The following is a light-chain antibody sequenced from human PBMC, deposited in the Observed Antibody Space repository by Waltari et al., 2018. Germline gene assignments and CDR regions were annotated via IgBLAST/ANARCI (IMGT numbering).Light chain of an antibody. CDR2: DAS. Sequence: EVVLTQSPAALSLSPGERASLHCSASQSVDTSLAWYQQTPGQAPRLVIYDASKRATGIPPRFSGSGSGTDFTLTISSLEPEDFTVYYCQQHSNWPPSITFGQGTRLE. CDR3: QQHSNWPPSIT. J-gene: IGKJ5*01. V-gene: IGKV3-11*01. CDR1: QSVDTS.